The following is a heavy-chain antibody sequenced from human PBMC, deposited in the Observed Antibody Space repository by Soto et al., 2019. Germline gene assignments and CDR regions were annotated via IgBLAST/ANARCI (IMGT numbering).Heavy chain of an antibody. Sequence: GSLTLSCSTNRFTFVSYAMQWVPQAPWKGLEYVSSISTNGGSTHYADSVKGRFTISRDNSKNTQYLQMSSLRADDTAVYYCVKGEYYYDSSGYYPFDYWGQGT. CDR3: VKGEYYYDSSGYYPFDY. CDR2: ISTNGGST. J-gene: IGHJ4*02. D-gene: IGHD3-22*01. V-gene: IGHV3-64D*06. CDR1: RFTFVSYA.